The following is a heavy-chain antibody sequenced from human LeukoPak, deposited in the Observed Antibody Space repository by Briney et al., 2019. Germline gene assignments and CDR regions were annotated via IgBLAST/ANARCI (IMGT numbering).Heavy chain of an antibody. D-gene: IGHD3-10*01. J-gene: IGHJ4*02. V-gene: IGHV3-13*01. CDR2: IGTAVDT. Sequence: GGCLRLACAASAFTFSNYDIRWVRQATGKGMEWVSAIGTAVDTYYPGSVKGGFTISRKNAKTSLYRHINSLKPGNTASYSGARGGWFWELLRPLDYWGQGSLVTVSS. CDR3: ARGGWFWELLRPLDY. CDR1: AFTFSNYD.